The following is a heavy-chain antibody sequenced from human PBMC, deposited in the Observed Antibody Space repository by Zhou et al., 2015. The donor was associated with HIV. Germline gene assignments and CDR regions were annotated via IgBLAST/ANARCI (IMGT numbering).Heavy chain of an antibody. J-gene: IGHJ4*02. D-gene: IGHD6-19*01. CDR1: GYTFTSYG. CDR2: ISAYNGNT. CDR3: ARDLLVHSSGWYFTSVNFDY. V-gene: IGHV1-18*01. Sequence: QVQLVQSGAEVKKPGASVKVSCKASGYTFTSYGISWVRQAPGQGLEWMGWISAYNGNTNYAQKLQGRVTMTTDTSTSTAYMELRSLRSDDTAVYYCARDLLVHSSGWYFTSVNFDYWGQGTLVTVSS.